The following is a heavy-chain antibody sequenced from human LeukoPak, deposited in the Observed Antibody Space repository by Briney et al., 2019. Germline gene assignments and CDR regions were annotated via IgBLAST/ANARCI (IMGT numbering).Heavy chain of an antibody. Sequence: SVKVSCKASGGTFSSYAISWVQQAPGQGLEWMGGIIPIFGTANYAQKFQGRVTITTDESTSTAYMELSSLRAEDTAVYYCARGNYGSGSYYGRSDAFDIWGQGTMVTVSS. CDR3: ARGNYGSGSYYGRSDAFDI. D-gene: IGHD3-10*01. V-gene: IGHV1-69*05. CDR2: IIPIFGTA. J-gene: IGHJ3*02. CDR1: GGTFSSYA.